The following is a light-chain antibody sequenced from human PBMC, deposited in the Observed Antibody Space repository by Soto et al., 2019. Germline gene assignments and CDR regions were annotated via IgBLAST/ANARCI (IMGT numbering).Light chain of an antibody. V-gene: IGKV1-39*01. CDR1: QSISNH. CDR3: QQYTNTNNPWM. Sequence: DVQMTQSPSSLSASVEDRVIITCRAIQSISNHLNWYQQKPGKAPKLLVYDASTLQSGVASRFSGSGSGTEFTLIISGLQPDDSATYYCQQYTNTNNPWMFGQGTKVDIK. J-gene: IGKJ1*01. CDR2: DAS.